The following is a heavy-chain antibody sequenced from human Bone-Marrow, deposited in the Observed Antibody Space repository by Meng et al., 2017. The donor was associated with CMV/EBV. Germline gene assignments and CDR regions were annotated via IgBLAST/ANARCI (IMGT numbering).Heavy chain of an antibody. Sequence: GESLKISCTASGFTFSSYWMHWVRQATGKGLVWVSRINGDGTSTSYADSVKGRFTISRDNAKNTLYLKMNSVRAEDTAVYYCARGVSAGRDYWGQGMLVTVSS. D-gene: IGHD6-13*01. J-gene: IGHJ4*02. CDR2: INGDGTST. V-gene: IGHV3-74*01. CDR1: GFTFSSYW. CDR3: ARGVSAGRDY.